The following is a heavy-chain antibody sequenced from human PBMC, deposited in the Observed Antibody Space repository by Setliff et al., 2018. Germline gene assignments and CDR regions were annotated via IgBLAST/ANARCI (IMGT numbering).Heavy chain of an antibody. J-gene: IGHJ6*03. CDR1: DGAFSTYY. D-gene: IGHD3-22*01. Sequence: SETLSLTCDVYDGAFSTYYWTWIRQPPGKGLEWIGDMHQSGRINFNPSLKSRVTMSADPSKNQFSLKVTSVTAADAAVYYCAREGPESDSSGYMDVWGQGTTVTVSS. V-gene: IGHV4-34*01. CDR3: AREGPESDSSGYMDV. CDR2: MHQSGRI.